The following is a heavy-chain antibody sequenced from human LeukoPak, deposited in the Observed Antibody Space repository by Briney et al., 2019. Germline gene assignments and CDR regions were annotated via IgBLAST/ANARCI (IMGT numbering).Heavy chain of an antibody. CDR3: ARKNMVRGVLDY. J-gene: IGHJ4*02. V-gene: IGHV1-8*03. CDR1: GYTFTSYD. D-gene: IGHD3-10*01. CDR2: MNPNSGNT. Sequence: ASVKVSCKASGYTFTSYDINWVRQATGQGLEWMGWMNPNSGNTGYAQKFQGRVTITRNTSISTAYMELSSLRSEDTAVYYCARKNMVRGVLDYWGQGTLVTVSS.